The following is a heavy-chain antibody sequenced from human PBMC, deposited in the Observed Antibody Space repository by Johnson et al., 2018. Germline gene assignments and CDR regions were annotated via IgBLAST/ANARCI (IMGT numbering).Heavy chain of an antibody. V-gene: IGHV3-33*01. Sequence: QVQLVESGGGVVQXGRSLRLXCAASGFTFSSYGMHWVRQAPGKGLEWVAFIWSDARDHKYAESVKGRFPISRDNSQNTLYLQMNSLRAEDTAVYYCARRSIALTWNDAFDMWGQGTMVTVSS. CDR2: IWSDARDH. CDR1: GFTFSSYG. D-gene: IGHD2-21*01. CDR3: ARRSIALTWNDAFDM. J-gene: IGHJ3*02.